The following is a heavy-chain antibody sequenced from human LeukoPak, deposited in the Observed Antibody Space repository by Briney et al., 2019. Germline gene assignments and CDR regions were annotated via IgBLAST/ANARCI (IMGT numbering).Heavy chain of an antibody. CDR1: GFTFSSYS. D-gene: IGHD4-17*01. J-gene: IGHJ4*02. CDR2: ISSSSSYI. V-gene: IGHV3-21*01. CDR3: AREVPELTVTTGY. Sequence: GGSLRLSCAASGFTFSSYSMNWVRQAPGKGLEWVSSISSSSSYIYYADSVKGRFTISRDNAKNSLCLQMNSLRAEDTAVYYCAREVPELTVTTGYWGQGTLVTVSS.